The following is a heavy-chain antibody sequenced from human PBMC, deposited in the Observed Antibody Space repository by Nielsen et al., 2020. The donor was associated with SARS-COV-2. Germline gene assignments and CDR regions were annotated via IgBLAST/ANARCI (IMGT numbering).Heavy chain of an antibody. CDR3: ARAPITMIVVVNAFDI. CDR2: IYYSGST. D-gene: IGHD3-22*01. J-gene: IGHJ3*02. CDR1: GDSINSGPYF. Sequence: SETLSLTCTVSGDSINSGPYFWSWIRQYPGKGLEWIGYIYYSGSTYYNPSLKSRVAFSLDTSKNQFSLKLSSVTAADTAVYYCARAPITMIVVVNAFDIWGQGTMVTVSS. V-gene: IGHV4-31*03.